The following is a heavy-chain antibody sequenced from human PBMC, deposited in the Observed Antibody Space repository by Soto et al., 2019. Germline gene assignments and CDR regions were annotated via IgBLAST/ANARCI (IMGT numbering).Heavy chain of an antibody. CDR2: IHQSGNA. D-gene: IGHD2-15*01. J-gene: IGHJ6*02. V-gene: IGHV4-34*01. CDR3: AGDNVVVNPIRYYHYGIDV. Sequence: SETLSLTCAVHGGPFSRYYWTWIRQPPGKGLEWIGEIHQSGNANYNPSLKSRLTMSVDTSKNQFSLKLSSVTAADTATYYCAGDNVVVNPIRYYHYGIDVWGQGTTVT. CDR1: GGPFSRYY.